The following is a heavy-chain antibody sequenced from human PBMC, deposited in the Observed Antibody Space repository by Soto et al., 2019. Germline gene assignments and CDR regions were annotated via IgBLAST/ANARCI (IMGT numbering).Heavy chain of an antibody. V-gene: IGHV4-34*01. D-gene: IGHD3-10*01. J-gene: IGHJ5*02. CDR2: INHSGST. CDR3: ARYKKIITMNRAVTRCFDP. Sequence: SETLSLTCAVYGGSFSGYYWTWIRQPLGTGLEWIGEINHSGSTNYNPSLKSRVTISVDTSKNQFSLKLTSVTAADTAVYYCARYKKIITMNRAVTRCFDPCYQGPLVTGSS. CDR1: GGSFSGYY.